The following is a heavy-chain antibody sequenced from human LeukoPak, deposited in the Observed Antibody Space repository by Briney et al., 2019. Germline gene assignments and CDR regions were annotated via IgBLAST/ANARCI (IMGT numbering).Heavy chain of an antibody. CDR3: ARDSVGGRARFGN. J-gene: IGHJ4*02. CDR2: LSPDGSRT. CDR1: GFTFSTYW. V-gene: IGHV3-74*01. D-gene: IGHD3-16*01. Sequence: GGSLRLSCAGSGFTFSTYWMHWVRQAPGKRLVWVSRLSPDGSRTTYADSVKGRFTISRDNAKNTLYLQMSSLTVEDTAVYYCARDSVGGRARFGNWGQGILVTVSS.